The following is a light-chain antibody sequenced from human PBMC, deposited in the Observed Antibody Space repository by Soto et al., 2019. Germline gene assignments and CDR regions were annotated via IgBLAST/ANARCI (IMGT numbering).Light chain of an antibody. J-gene: IGKJ1*01. CDR2: DGT. CDR1: QSIGSW. CDR3: QSGT. V-gene: IGKV1-5*01. Sequence: DIQMTQSPSTLSASVGDRVTITCRASQSIGSWLAWYQQKPGKAPKLLIYDGTTLDSGVPSRFSGSESGTEFTLTINSLQSDDFATYYCQSGTFGQGTKVDIK.